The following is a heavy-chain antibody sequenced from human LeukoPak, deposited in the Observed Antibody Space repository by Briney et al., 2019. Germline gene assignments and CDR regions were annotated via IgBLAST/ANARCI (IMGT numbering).Heavy chain of an antibody. CDR3: AREGTYYDSSGYYSDAFDI. J-gene: IGHJ3*02. CDR2: ISGSGGST. Sequence: PGGSLRLSCAASGFTFSSYAMSWVRQAPGKGLEWVSAISGSGGSTYYADSVKGRFTISRDNAKNSLYLQMNSLRAEDTAVYYCAREGTYYDSSGYYSDAFDIWGQGTMVTVSS. V-gene: IGHV3-23*01. D-gene: IGHD3-22*01. CDR1: GFTFSSYA.